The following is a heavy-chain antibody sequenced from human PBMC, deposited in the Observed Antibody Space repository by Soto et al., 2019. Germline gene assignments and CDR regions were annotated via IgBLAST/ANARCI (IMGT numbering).Heavy chain of an antibody. CDR1: GFTLSTYG. Sequence: GGSLRLSCAASGFTLSTYGMTWVRQAPGKGLEWVSAITGTGGNTYYVESVKGRFTVSRDNSKNMLYLQVNSLRAEDTAVYYCARIRGYYYGLDVWGQGTTVT. V-gene: IGHV3-23*01. J-gene: IGHJ6*02. CDR3: ARIRGYYYGLDV. CDR2: ITGTGGNT.